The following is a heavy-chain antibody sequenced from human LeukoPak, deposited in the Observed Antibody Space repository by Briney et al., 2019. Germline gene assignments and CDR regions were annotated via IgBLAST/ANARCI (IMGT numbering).Heavy chain of an antibody. CDR2: ISAYNGNT. V-gene: IGHV1-18*01. J-gene: IGHJ4*02. CDR3: ATYGDYPFDY. CDR1: VYTVTSYG. D-gene: IGHD4-17*01. Sequence: ASVTVSCKPSVYTVTSYGISWVRPAPGQGLEWMGWISAYNGNTNYAQKLQGRVTMTTDTSTSTAYMELRSLRSDDTAVYYCATYGDYPFDYWGQGTLVTVSS.